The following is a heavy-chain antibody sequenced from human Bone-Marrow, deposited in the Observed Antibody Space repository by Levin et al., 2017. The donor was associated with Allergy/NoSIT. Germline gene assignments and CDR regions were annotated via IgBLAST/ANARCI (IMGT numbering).Heavy chain of an antibody. CDR1: GYIFTAYY. CDR2: INPNSGGT. CDR3: ARDQEGATYSFDY. J-gene: IGHJ4*02. D-gene: IGHD2-21*01. V-gene: IGHV1-2*02. Sequence: GGSLRLSCKASGYIFTAYYIHWVRQAPGQGLEWMGWINPNSGGTRYAQQFQGRVTMTSDTSTSTAYMEMSWLRSDDTAIFYCARDQEGATYSFDYWGQGTLVTVSS.